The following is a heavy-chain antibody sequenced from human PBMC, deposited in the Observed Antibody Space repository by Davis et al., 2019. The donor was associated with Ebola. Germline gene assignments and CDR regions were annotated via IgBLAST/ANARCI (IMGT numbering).Heavy chain of an antibody. CDR1: GGSISSYY. Sequence: MPSETLSLTCTVSGGSISSYYWIWLRQPPGGGLEWIGFIFYTGGTYSSPSPMSRVTIPVDTSKNQFSLKLRSVTAADTAVYYCARGRRSYDILTGNYGATIDYWGQGTLVAVSS. CDR2: IFYTGGT. J-gene: IGHJ4*02. V-gene: IGHV4-59*01. D-gene: IGHD3-9*01. CDR3: ARGRRSYDILTGNYGATIDY.